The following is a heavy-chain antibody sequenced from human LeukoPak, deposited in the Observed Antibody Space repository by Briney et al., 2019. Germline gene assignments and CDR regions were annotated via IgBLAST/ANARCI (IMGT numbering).Heavy chain of an antibody. CDR1: GGSIGGYY. CDR3: ARDFCSGGSCYSYFHY. Sequence: PSETLSLTCSISGGSIGGYYWSWIRRPPGKGLEWIGYIYSSGGTNYNPSLKSRVTISLDTSNNQFSLGLSSVTAADTAVYYCARDFCSGGSCYSYFHYWGQGTLVTVSS. D-gene: IGHD2-15*01. CDR2: IYSSGGT. J-gene: IGHJ4*02. V-gene: IGHV4-59*01.